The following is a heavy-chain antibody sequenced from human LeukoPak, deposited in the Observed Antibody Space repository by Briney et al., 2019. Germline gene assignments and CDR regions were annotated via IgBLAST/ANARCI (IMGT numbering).Heavy chain of an antibody. J-gene: IGHJ4*02. V-gene: IGHV4-30-2*01. Sequence: PSETLSLTCAVSGGSISSGGYSWSWIRQPPGKGLEWIGYIYHSGSTYYNPSLKSRVTISVDRSKNQFSLKLSSVTAADTAVYYCARSVGRPGRWYYFDYWGQGTLVTVSS. CDR3: ARSVGRPGRWYYFDY. CDR2: IYHSGST. CDR1: GGSISSGGYS. D-gene: IGHD2-15*01.